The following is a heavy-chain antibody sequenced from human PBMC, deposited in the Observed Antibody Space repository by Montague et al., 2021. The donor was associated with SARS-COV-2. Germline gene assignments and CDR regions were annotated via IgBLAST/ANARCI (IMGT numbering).Heavy chain of an antibody. CDR2: MNPNSGNT. Sequence: SVKVSCKASGYTFTNYDINWVRQATGQGLEWMGWMNPNSGNTGYAQKFQGRVTMTRHTSISTAYMELSSLRSEDTAVYYCARGDRSTYFDFWNGFNYYYMDVGDKGTTVTVSS. CDR1: GYTFTNYD. D-gene: IGHD3-3*01. V-gene: IGHV1-8*01. J-gene: IGHJ6*03. CDR3: ARGDRSTYFDFWNGFNYYYMDV.